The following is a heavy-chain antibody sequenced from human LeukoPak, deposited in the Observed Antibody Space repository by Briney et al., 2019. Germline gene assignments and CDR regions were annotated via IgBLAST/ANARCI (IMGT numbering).Heavy chain of an antibody. CDR3: ARKTYYDFWSGYASLDC. J-gene: IGHJ4*02. V-gene: IGHV1-18*01. Sequence: ASVKVSCKASGYTFTSYGISWVRQAPGQGLEWMGWISAYNGNTNYAQKLQGRVTMTTDTSTSTAYMELRSLRSDDTAVYYCARKTYYDFWSGYASLDCWGQGTLVTVSS. CDR1: GYTFTSYG. CDR2: ISAYNGNT. D-gene: IGHD3-3*01.